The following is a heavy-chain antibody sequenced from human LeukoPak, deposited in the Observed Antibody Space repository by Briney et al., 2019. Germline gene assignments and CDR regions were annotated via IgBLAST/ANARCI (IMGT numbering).Heavy chain of an antibody. J-gene: IGHJ6*03. CDR2: IYYSGST. V-gene: IGHV4-59*01. CDR1: GGSISSYY. D-gene: IGHD6-19*01. CDR3: ARAPYSSGWYSYYYYYYMDV. Sequence: PSESLSLTCTDSGGSISSYYWSWIRQPPGKGLEWIGYIYYSGSTNYNPSLKSRVTISVDTSKNQFSLKLSSVTAADTAVCYCARAPYSSGWYSYYYYYYMDVWGKGTTVTVSS.